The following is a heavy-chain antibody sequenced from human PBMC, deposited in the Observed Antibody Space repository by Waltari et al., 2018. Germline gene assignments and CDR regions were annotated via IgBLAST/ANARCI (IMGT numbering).Heavy chain of an antibody. D-gene: IGHD3-22*01. J-gene: IGHJ4*02. CDR3: AKDRGTMIVVVITYFDY. Sequence: QVQLVESGGGVVQPGGSLRLSCAASGFTFSSYGMHWVRQAPGKGLEWVAFIRYDGSNKYYADSVKGRFTISRDNSKNTLYLQMNSLRAEDTAVYYCAKDRGTMIVVVITYFDYWGQGTLVTVSS. CDR1: GFTFSSYG. V-gene: IGHV3-30*02. CDR2: IRYDGSNK.